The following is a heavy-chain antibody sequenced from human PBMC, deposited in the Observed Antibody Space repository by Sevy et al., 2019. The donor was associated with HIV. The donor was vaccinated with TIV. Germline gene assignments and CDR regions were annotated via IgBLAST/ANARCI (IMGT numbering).Heavy chain of an antibody. D-gene: IGHD6-6*01. CDR1: GGSISSGNYY. Sequence: SETLSLTCTVSGGSISSGNYYWHWIRQPPGKGLEWIGYISYTGNTYYNPSLKSPVTISVDTSNNQFSLRLTSVTAADTAVYYCARDATEYRSSSVWFDHWGQGTLVTVSS. CDR2: ISYTGNT. J-gene: IGHJ5*02. CDR3: ARDATEYRSSSVWFDH. V-gene: IGHV4-30-4*01.